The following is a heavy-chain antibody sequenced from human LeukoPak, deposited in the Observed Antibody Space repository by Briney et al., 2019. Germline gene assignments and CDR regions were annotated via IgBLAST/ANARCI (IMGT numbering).Heavy chain of an antibody. CDR2: IKQDGSEK. D-gene: IGHD2-15*01. V-gene: IGHV3-7*01. Sequence: GGSLRLSCAASGFTFSSYWMSWVRQAPGKGLEWEANIKQDGSEKYYVDSVKGRFTISRDNAKNSLYLQMNSLRAEDTAVYYCARGYCSGGSCFFDYWGQGTLVTVSS. J-gene: IGHJ4*02. CDR3: ARGYCSGGSCFFDY. CDR1: GFTFSSYW.